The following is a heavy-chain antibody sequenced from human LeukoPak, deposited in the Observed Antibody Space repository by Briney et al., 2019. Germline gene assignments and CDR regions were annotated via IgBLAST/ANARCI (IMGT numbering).Heavy chain of an antibody. V-gene: IGHV3-23*01. J-gene: IGHJ4*02. CDR2: ISGSGGST. Sequence: GGSLRLSCAASGFTFSSYAMSWVRQAPGKGLEWVSAISGSGGSTYYADSVKGRFTISGDNSKNTLYLQMNSLRAEDTAVYYCATEIVMVVATFDYWGQGTLVTVSS. CDR3: ATEIVMVVATFDY. D-gene: IGHD2-15*01. CDR1: GFTFSSYA.